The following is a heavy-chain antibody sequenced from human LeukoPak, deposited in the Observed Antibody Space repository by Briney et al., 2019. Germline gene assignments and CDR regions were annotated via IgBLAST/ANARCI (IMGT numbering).Heavy chain of an antibody. CDR2: IYYSGST. D-gene: IGHD3-10*01. CDR3: ARVERGFYMDV. CDR1: GGSISSYY. J-gene: IGHJ6*03. Sequence: SETLSLTCTVSGGSISSYYWSWIRQPPGKGLEWIGYIYYSGSTNYNPSLKSRVTISVDTSKNQFSLKLSSVTAADTAVYYCARVERGFYMDVWGKGTTVTISS. V-gene: IGHV4-59*01.